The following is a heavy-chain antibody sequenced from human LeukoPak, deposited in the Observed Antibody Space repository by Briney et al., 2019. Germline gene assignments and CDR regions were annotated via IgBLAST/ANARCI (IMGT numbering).Heavy chain of an antibody. D-gene: IGHD3-22*01. Sequence: PSETLSLTCAVYGGSFSGYYWSWIRQPPGKGLEWIGEINHSGSTNYNPSLKSRVTISVDTSKNQFSLKLSSVTAADTAVYYCARGPMIVVVSQGSWLDYWGQGTLVTVSS. CDR2: INHSGST. V-gene: IGHV4-34*01. CDR3: ARGPMIVVVSQGSWLDY. CDR1: GGSFSGYY. J-gene: IGHJ4*02.